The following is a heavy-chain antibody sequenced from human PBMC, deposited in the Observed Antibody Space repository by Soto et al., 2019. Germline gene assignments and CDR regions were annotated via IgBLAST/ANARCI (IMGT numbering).Heavy chain of an antibody. J-gene: IGHJ4*01. D-gene: IGHD1-1*01. CDR3: AAALRDNASNIGLHLYY. Sequence: GASVKVSCKASGFNFTSSAVQWVRQARGQRLELIGWIVVGSGNTNYAQKFQERVTITRDMSTGTAYMELSSLRSEDTAVYYCAAALRDNASNIGLHLYYWRQETLVTASS. CDR1: GFNFTSSA. CDR2: IVVGSGNT. V-gene: IGHV1-58*01.